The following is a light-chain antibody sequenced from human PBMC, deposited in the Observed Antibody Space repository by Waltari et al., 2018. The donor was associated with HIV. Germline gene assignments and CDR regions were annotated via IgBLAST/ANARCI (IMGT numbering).Light chain of an antibody. Sequence: DIVMTQYQDSLAVYLGERATFNCRSSRTVLSNSDNRNYLSWVQQKSGKSPNELIYCASTRQSGVPDRFSASWSGTNFSLTISSLQASDVPVYYCQQYYSVRPTFGGGTKVWIK. CDR3: QQYYSVRPT. V-gene: IGKV4-1*01. CDR2: CAS. J-gene: IGKJ4*01. CDR1: RTVLSNSDNRNY.